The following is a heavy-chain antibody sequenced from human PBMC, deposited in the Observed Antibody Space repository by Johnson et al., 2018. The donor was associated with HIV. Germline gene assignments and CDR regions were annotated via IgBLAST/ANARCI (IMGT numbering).Heavy chain of an antibody. CDR2: IKSKTDGGTT. Sequence: VQVVESGGGLVKPGGSLRLSCAASGFTFSNAWMSWVRQAPGKGLEWVGRIKSKTDGGTTDYAAPVKGRFTISRDDSKNTLYLQMNSLKTEDTAVYYCTTDRAAARDAFDIWGQGTMVTVSS. D-gene: IGHD6-13*01. V-gene: IGHV3-15*01. CDR1: GFTFSNAW. J-gene: IGHJ3*02. CDR3: TTDRAAARDAFDI.